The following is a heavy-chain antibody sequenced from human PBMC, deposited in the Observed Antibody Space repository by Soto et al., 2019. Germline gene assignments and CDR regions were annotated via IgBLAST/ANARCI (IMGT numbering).Heavy chain of an antibody. J-gene: IGHJ4*02. CDR2: IIPIFGTA. D-gene: IGHD4-17*01. CDR1: GGTFSSYA. Sequence: RASVKVSCKASGGTFSSYAISWVRQAPGQGLEWMGGIIPIFGTANYAQKFQGRVTITADKSTSTAYMELSSLRSEDTAVYYCARDRYDYGDFFDYWGQGTLVTVSS. V-gene: IGHV1-69*06. CDR3: ARDRYDYGDFFDY.